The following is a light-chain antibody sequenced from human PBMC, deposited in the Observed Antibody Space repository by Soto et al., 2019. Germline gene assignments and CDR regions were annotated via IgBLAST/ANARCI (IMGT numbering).Light chain of an antibody. V-gene: IGKV3-20*01. CDR2: GAS. J-gene: IGKJ4*01. CDR1: QSVSSSY. CDR3: QQYNNWPLT. Sequence: EIVLRESLGTPSLSPCVGVSLSGRASQSVSSSYLAWYQQKPGQAPRLLIYGASSRATGIPDRFSGSGSGTDFTLTISRLEPEDFAVYYCQQYNNWPLTFGGGTKVDIK.